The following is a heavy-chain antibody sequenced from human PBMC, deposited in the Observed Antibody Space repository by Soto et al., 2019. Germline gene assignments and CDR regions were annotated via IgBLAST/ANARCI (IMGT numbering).Heavy chain of an antibody. Sequence: ASVKVSSKAPGYTFTSYAMHWVRQAPGQRLEWMGWINAGNGNTKYSQKFQGRVTITRDTSASTAYMELSSLRSEDTAVYYCARVLPAAMFGDYYYGMDVWGQGTTVTVSS. J-gene: IGHJ6*02. V-gene: IGHV1-3*01. D-gene: IGHD2-2*01. CDR1: GYTFTSYA. CDR3: ARVLPAAMFGDYYYGMDV. CDR2: INAGNGNT.